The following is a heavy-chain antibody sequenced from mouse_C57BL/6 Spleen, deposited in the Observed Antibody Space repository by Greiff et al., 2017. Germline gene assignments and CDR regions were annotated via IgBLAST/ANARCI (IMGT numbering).Heavy chain of an antibody. J-gene: IGHJ3*01. V-gene: IGHV1-59*01. CDR1: GYTFTSYW. D-gene: IGHD2-5*01. CDR2: IDPSDSYT. Sequence: QVQLKQPGAELVRPGTSVKLSCKASGYTFTSYWMHWVKQRPGQGLEWIGVIDPSDSYTNYNQKFKGKATLTVDTSSSTAYMQLSSLTSEDSAVYYCASSYSNYVRAWFAYWGQGTLVTVSA. CDR3: ASSYSNYVRAWFAY.